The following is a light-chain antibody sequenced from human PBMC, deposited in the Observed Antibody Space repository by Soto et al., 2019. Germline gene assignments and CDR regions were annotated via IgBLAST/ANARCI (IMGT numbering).Light chain of an antibody. V-gene: IGKV1-8*01. CDR3: QQYYNNPRT. CDR2: GAS. Sequence: AIRMTQSPSSFSASPGDRVTITCRASQGISNYLAWYQQKPGQAPKLLIYGASTLQSGVPSKFSGSGSGTDFTLTISCLQSEDFATYYCQQYYNNPRTFDQGTKVEIK. J-gene: IGKJ1*01. CDR1: QGISNY.